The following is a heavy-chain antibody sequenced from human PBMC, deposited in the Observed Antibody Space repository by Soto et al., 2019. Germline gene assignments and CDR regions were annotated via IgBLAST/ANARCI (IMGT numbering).Heavy chain of an antibody. Sequence: GGSLRLSCAASGFTFNNYFMTWVRQAPGKGLEWVAYINQDGSAKNYVDSVKGRFTISRENAKNSVYLQMNSLRAEDTAVYYCARDYPYCGGDCYSGPFDYWGQGTLVTVSS. CDR1: GFTFNNYF. V-gene: IGHV3-7*05. CDR3: ARDYPYCGGDCYSGPFDY. CDR2: INQDGSAK. J-gene: IGHJ4*02. D-gene: IGHD2-21*02.